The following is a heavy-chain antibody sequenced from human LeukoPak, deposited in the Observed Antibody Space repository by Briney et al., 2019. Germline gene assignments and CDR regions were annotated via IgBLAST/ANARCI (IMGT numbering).Heavy chain of an antibody. CDR2: IIPIFGTA. CDR1: GGTFSSYA. V-gene: IGHV1-69*05. CDR3: ARPIVVGGGFDY. J-gene: IGHJ4*02. D-gene: IGHD2-21*01. Sequence: SVKVSCKASGGTFSSYAISWLRQAPGQGLEWMGGIIPIFGTANYAQKFQGRVTITTDESTSTAYMELSSLRSEDTAVYYCARPIVVGGGFDYWGQGTLVTVSS.